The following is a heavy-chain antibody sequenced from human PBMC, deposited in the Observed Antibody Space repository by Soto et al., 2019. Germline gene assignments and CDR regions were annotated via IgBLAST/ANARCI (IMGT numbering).Heavy chain of an antibody. J-gene: IGHJ1*01. CDR1: GYTLTELS. D-gene: IGHD4-17*01. CDR2: FDPEDGET. CDR3: ATGPGYGDYAEFFPH. V-gene: IGHV1-24*01. Sequence: ASVKVSCKVSGYTLTELSMHWVRQAPGKGLEWMGGFDPEDGETIYAQKFQGRVTMTEDTSTDTAYMELSSLRSEDTAVYYCATGPGYGDYAEFFPHWGQGTLVTVSS.